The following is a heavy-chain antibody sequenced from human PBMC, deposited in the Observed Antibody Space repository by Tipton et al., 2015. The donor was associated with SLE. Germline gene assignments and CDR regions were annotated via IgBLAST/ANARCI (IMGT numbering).Heavy chain of an antibody. Sequence: SLRLSCAASGFTFSTYAMSWVRQAPGKGLEWIAGISGSGAATYYADSVKGRLTISRDNSKNTLYLHMNSLRAEDTAVYYCARGLTIFGVVPRAPLNGMDVWGQGTTVTVSS. CDR1: GFTFSTYA. CDR2: ISGSGAAT. J-gene: IGHJ6*02. D-gene: IGHD3-3*01. CDR3: ARGLTIFGVVPRAPLNGMDV. V-gene: IGHV3-23*01.